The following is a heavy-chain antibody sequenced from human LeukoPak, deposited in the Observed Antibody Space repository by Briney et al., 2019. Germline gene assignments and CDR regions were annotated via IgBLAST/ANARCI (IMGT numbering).Heavy chain of an antibody. CDR1: GGSISSYY. D-gene: IGHD6-6*01. CDR2: IHTSGST. V-gene: IGHV4-4*07. Sequence: SETLSLTCYVSGGSISSYYWSWIRQPAGKGLEWIGRIHTSGSTNNNPSLKSRVTMSVDSSKNQFSLRLSSVTAADTAVYYCAREYSTSSSRIFDYWGQGTLVTVSS. CDR3: AREYSTSSSRIFDY. J-gene: IGHJ4*02.